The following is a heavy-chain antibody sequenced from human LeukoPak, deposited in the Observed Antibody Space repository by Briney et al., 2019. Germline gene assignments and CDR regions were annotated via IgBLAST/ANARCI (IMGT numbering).Heavy chain of an antibody. CDR1: GGTFRSFA. J-gene: IGHJ4*02. V-gene: IGHV1-69*13. Sequence: SVKVSFKSSGGTFRSFAISWVRQAPGQGLEWMGGIIPIFRTANYAQKFQGRVTITADESTSTAYMELSSLRSEDTAVYYCARALRYYSDSSGYAFDYWGQGTLVTVSS. CDR3: ARALRYYSDSSGYAFDY. D-gene: IGHD3-22*01. CDR2: IIPIFRTA.